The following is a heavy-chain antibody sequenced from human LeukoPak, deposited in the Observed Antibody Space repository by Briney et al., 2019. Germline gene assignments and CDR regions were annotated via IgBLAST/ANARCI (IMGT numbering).Heavy chain of an antibody. CDR3: ARAGYYYGSGSYYKSYYYYMDV. D-gene: IGHD3-10*01. V-gene: IGHV4-59*01. J-gene: IGHJ6*03. CDR1: GGSISSYY. Sequence: SETLSLTCTVSGGSISSYYWSWIRQPPGKGLEWIGYIYYSGSTNYNPSLKSRVTISVDTSKNQFSLKLSSVTAADTAVYYCARAGYYYGSGSYYKSYYYYMDVWGKGTTVTISS. CDR2: IYYSGST.